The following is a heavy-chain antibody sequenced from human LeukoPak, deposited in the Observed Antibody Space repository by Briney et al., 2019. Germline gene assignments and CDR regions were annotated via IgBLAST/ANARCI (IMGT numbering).Heavy chain of an antibody. Sequence: ASVKVSCKASGGTFSSYAISWVRQAPGQGLEWMGGIIPIFGTANYAQKFQGRVTITADESTSTAYMELSSLRSEDTAVYYCARGGYSGYDHLFDYWGQGTLVTVSS. D-gene: IGHD5-12*01. CDR3: ARGGYSGYDHLFDY. J-gene: IGHJ4*02. CDR1: GGTFSSYA. CDR2: IIPIFGTA. V-gene: IGHV1-69*13.